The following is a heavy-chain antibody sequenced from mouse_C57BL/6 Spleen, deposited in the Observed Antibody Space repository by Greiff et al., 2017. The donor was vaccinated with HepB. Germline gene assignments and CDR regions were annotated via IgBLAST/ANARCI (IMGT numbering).Heavy chain of an antibody. D-gene: IGHD1-1*01. CDR1: GFTFSSYG. CDR2: ISSGGSYT. CDR3: ARDYYGSSSPFYYAMDY. J-gene: IGHJ4*01. V-gene: IGHV5-6*01. Sequence: EVKVVESGGDLVKPGGSLKLSCAASGFTFSSYGMSWVRQTPDKRLEWVATISSGGSYTYYPDSVKGRFTISRDNAKNTLYLQMSSLKSEDTAMYYCARDYYGSSSPFYYAMDYWGQGTSVTVSS.